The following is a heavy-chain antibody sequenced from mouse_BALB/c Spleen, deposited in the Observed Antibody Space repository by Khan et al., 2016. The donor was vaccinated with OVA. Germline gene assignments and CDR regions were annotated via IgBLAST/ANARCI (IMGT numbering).Heavy chain of an antibody. V-gene: IGHV1S137*01. CDR1: GYTFTDFT. D-gene: IGHD1-1*02. CDR3: SRGGGGNRFAY. J-gene: IGHJ3*01. CDR2: ISTYYGDA. Sequence: QVQLKESGAELVRPGVSVKISCKGSGYTFTDFTMHWVKQSHAKSLAWIGVISTYYGDATYNQKFKGKATMTVDKASSTAYMDIDRLTSEDSSIYDCSRGGGGNRFAYWGQGTLVTVSA.